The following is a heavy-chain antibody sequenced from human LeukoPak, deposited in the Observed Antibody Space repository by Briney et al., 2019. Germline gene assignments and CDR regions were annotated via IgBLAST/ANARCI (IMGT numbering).Heavy chain of an antibody. CDR1: GFTFSTAW. J-gene: IGHJ4*02. V-gene: IGHV3-15*01. CDR3: TTDWL. D-gene: IGHD3-10*01. CDR2: IKSETYGGTT. Sequence: GESLRLSCAASGFTFSTAWMTWVRQAPGKGLEWVGRIKSETYGGTTDYAAPVKGRFTISRDDSKNTLYLQMNSMKTEDTAVYFCTTDWLWGRGTLLTVSP.